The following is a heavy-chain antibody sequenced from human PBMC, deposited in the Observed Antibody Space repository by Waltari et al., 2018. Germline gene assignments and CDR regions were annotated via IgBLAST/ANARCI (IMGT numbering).Heavy chain of an antibody. J-gene: IGHJ3*02. D-gene: IGHD1-1*01. V-gene: IGHV3-21*02. CDR2: ISTTGNYM. CDR3: ARNIYIYNFDAFDI. Sequence: EVQLVESGGGLVKPGGSLRLSCAASGFSFSTYTINWVRQAPGKGLEWVSSISTTGNYMYYGDSVKGRFTISRDSARNSLYLQMHSLRAEDTAIYYCARNIYIYNFDAFDIWGQGTMVTVSS. CDR1: GFSFSTYT.